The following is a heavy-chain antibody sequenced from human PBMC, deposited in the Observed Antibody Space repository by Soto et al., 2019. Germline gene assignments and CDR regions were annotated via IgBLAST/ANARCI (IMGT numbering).Heavy chain of an antibody. CDR3: ARDRYDMVRGVTDADDAFDI. J-gene: IGHJ3*02. CDR1: GGSISSYY. V-gene: IGHV4-59*01. Sequence: QVQLQESGPGLVKPSETLSLTCTVSGGSISSYYWSWIRQPPGKGLEWIGYIYYSGSTNYNPSLKSRVNISVDTSKNQFSLKLSSVTAADTAVYYCARDRYDMVRGVTDADDAFDIWGQGTMVTVSS. D-gene: IGHD3-10*01. CDR2: IYYSGST.